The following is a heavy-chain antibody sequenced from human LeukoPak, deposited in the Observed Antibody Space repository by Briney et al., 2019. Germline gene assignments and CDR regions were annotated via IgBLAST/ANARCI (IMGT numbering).Heavy chain of an antibody. V-gene: IGHV3-15*01. Sequence: GGSLRLSCAASGFTFSNAWMSWVRQAPGKGLEWVGRIKSKTDGGTTDYAAPVNGRFTISRDDSKNTLYLQMNSLKTEDTAVYYCTTGPPPNYDILTGYYNEDYWGQGTLVTVSS. J-gene: IGHJ4*02. CDR1: GFTFSNAW. D-gene: IGHD3-9*01. CDR3: TTGPPPNYDILTGYYNEDY. CDR2: IKSKTDGGTT.